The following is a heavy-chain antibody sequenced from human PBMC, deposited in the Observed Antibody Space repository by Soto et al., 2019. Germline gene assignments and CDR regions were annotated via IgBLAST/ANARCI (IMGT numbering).Heavy chain of an antibody. D-gene: IGHD5-12*01. CDR2: ISYDGSNK. J-gene: IGHJ4*02. V-gene: IGHV3-30*18. CDR1: GFTFSSYG. CDR3: AKEDGYNSGGYFDY. Sequence: GGSLRLSCAASGFTFSSYGMHWVRQAPGKGLEWVAVISYDGSNKYYADSVKGRFTISRDNSKNTLYLQMNSLRAEDTAVYYCAKEDGYNSGGYFDYWGQGTLVTVSS.